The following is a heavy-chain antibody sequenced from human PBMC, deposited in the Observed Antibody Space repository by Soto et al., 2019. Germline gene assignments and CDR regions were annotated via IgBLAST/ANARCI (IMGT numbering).Heavy chain of an antibody. J-gene: IGHJ4*02. Sequence: QVQLVQSGAEVKKPGASVKVSCRTSGYTFKHYYIHWVRQAPGQGLEWLGVINPASASTNYAQESQDRVTLTMDTSTTTAYMELSGLRAEDTAIFYCARDLAAGDHWGQGTLVPVST. CDR2: INPASAST. CDR1: GYTFKHYY. CDR3: ARDLAAGDH. V-gene: IGHV1-46*02. D-gene: IGHD6-13*01.